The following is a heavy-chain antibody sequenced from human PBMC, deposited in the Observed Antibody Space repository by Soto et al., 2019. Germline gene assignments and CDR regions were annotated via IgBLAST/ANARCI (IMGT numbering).Heavy chain of an antibody. V-gene: IGHV3-21*01. J-gene: IGHJ6*02. CDR3: ARSWDSGYPLPHYGMDV. D-gene: IGHD5-12*01. CDR2: ISSSSSYI. Sequence: VGSLRLSCAASGFTFSSYSMNWVRQAPGKGLEWVSSISSSSSYIYYADSVKGRFTISRDNAKNSLYLQMNSLRAEDTAVYYCARSWDSGYPLPHYGMDVWGQGTTVTVSS. CDR1: GFTFSSYS.